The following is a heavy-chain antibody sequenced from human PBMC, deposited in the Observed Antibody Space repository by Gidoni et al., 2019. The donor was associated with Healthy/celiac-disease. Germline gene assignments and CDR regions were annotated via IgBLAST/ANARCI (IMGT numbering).Heavy chain of an antibody. CDR2: INHSGST. J-gene: IGHJ4*02. V-gene: IGHV4-34*01. CDR1: GGSFSGYY. Sequence: QVQLQQWGAGLLKPSETLSLTCAVYGGSFSGYYWSWIRQPPGKGLEWIGEINHSGSTNYNPSLKSRVTISVDTSKNQFSLKLSSVTAADTAVYYCARVKRGTFPSLDYWGQGTLVTVSS. CDR3: ARVKRGTFPSLDY.